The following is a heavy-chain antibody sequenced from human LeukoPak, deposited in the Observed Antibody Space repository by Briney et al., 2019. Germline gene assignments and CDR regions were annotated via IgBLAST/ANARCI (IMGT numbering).Heavy chain of an antibody. CDR1: GYTFTSYG. D-gene: IGHD5-12*01. Sequence: ASVKVSCKASGYTFTSYGISWVRQAPGQGLEWMGWINPNSGGTNYAQKFQGRVTMTRDTSISTAYMELSRLRSDDTAVYYCARDRLRVAEGFDYWGQGTLVTVSS. J-gene: IGHJ4*02. CDR2: INPNSGGT. CDR3: ARDRLRVAEGFDY. V-gene: IGHV1-2*02.